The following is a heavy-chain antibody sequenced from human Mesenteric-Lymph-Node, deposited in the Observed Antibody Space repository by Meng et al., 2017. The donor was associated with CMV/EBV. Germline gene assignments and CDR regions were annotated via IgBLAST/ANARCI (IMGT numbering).Heavy chain of an antibody. V-gene: IGHV1-18*01. CDR3: AMSSWEY. J-gene: IGHJ4*02. CDR1: GYTVTSKG. Sequence: SVKVSCKASGYTVTSKGISWVRQAPGQGLEWMGWISAYNGDANYAQKFQGRVTMTTDTSTSTAYMELRNLKSDDTAVYYCAMSSWEYWGQGALVTSPQ. CDR2: ISAYNGDA. D-gene: IGHD2-2*01.